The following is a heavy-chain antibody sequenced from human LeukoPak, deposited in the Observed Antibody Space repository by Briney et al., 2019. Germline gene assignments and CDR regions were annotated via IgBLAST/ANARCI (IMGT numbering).Heavy chain of an antibody. CDR3: AKEIGSDDSSGYYPLWGFDY. J-gene: IGHJ4*02. CDR2: ISGSGGTT. Sequence: GGSLRLSCAVSGFTFNNAWMSWVRQAPGKGLEWVSAISGSGGTTYYADSVKGRFTISRDSSKHTLFLQMNSLRAEDTAVYYCAKEIGSDDSSGYYPLWGFDYWGQGTLVTVSS. V-gene: IGHV3-23*01. CDR1: GFTFNNAW. D-gene: IGHD3-22*01.